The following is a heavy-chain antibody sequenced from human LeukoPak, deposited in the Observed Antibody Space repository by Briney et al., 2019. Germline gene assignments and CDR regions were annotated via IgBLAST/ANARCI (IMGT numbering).Heavy chain of an antibody. J-gene: IGHJ6*03. CDR1: GYTFTSYG. D-gene: IGHD3-22*01. CDR2: ISAYNGNT. CDR3: ARVGSRDSPYYYMDV. V-gene: IGHV1-18*01. Sequence: ASVKVSCKASGYTFTSYGISWVRQAPGQGLEWMGCISAYNGNTNYAQKLQGRVTMTTDTSTSTAYMELRSLRSDDTAVYYCARVGSRDSPYYYMDVWGKGTTVTVSS.